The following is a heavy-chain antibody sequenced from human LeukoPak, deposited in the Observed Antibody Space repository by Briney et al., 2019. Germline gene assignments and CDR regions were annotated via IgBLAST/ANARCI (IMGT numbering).Heavy chain of an antibody. CDR1: GYTFSGYY. CDR3: ARAEYHYDSSGRFDY. Sequence: ASVKVSCKASGYTFSGYYMHWVRQAPGQGLEWTGWINPNSGGTNYAQKFQGRVTMTRDASISTAYMDLSRLRSDDTAVYYCARAEYHYDSSGRFDYWGQGTLVTVSS. V-gene: IGHV1-2*02. D-gene: IGHD3-22*01. J-gene: IGHJ4*02. CDR2: INPNSGGT.